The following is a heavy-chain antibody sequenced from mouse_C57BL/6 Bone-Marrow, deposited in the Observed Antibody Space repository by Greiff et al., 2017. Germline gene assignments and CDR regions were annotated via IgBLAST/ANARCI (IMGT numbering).Heavy chain of an antibody. CDR1: GISITTGNYR. CDR3: ARDGGDGYYDWYFDV. Sequence: VQLKESGPGLVKPSQTVFLTCTVTGISITTGNYRWSWIRQFPGNKLEWIGYIYYSGTITYNPSLTSRTTITRDTPKNQFFLEMNSLTAEDTATYYCARDGGDGYYDWYFDVWGTGTTVTVSS. D-gene: IGHD2-3*01. V-gene: IGHV3-5*01. J-gene: IGHJ1*03. CDR2: IYYSGTI.